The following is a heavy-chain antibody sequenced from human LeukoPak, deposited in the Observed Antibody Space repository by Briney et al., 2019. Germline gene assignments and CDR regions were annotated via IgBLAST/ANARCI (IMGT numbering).Heavy chain of an antibody. CDR2: IIPIFGTA. D-gene: IGHD6-6*01. Sequence: KVSCKASGGTFSSYAISWVRQAPGQGLEWMGRIIPIFGTANYAQKFQGRVTITTDESTSTAYMELSSLRSEDTAVYYCATYSSSKPNFDYWGQGTLVTVSS. CDR3: ATYSSSKPNFDY. J-gene: IGHJ4*02. CDR1: GGTFSSYA. V-gene: IGHV1-69*05.